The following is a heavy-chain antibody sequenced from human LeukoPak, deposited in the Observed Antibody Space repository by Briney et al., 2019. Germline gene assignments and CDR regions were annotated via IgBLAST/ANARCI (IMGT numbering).Heavy chain of an antibody. J-gene: IGHJ5*02. CDR1: GFTFSKYC. CDR3: ARDLRTTNWFDP. V-gene: IGHV3-74*01. CDR2: INTDGSST. Sequence: GGSLRLSCAASGFTFSKYCMHWVRQAPGKGLVWVSHINTDGSSTNYADSVKGRFTISRDNAKNTLYLQMNSLRAEDTAVYYCARDLRTTNWFDPWGQGTLVIVSS. D-gene: IGHD4-11*01.